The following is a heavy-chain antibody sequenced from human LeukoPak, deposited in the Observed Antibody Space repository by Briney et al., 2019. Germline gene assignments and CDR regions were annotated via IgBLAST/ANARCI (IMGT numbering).Heavy chain of an antibody. J-gene: IGHJ5*02. Sequence: ASVTVSCMVSGDTLKEISIHWVRQAPGKGLEWMGGIHPEDAETIYAQSFQGRVTMTADTSTDTAYMELSSLRSEDTAVYYCATDALTHSSGWYGWFDPWGQGTLVTVSS. CDR1: GDTLKEIS. D-gene: IGHD6-19*01. CDR2: IHPEDAET. CDR3: ATDALTHSSGWYGWFDP. V-gene: IGHV1-24*01.